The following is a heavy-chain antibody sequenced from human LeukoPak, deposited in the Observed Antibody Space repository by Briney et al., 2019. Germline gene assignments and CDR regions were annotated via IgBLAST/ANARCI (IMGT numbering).Heavy chain of an antibody. D-gene: IGHD1-26*01. CDR3: ARAASFWELPYYFDY. J-gene: IGHJ4*02. CDR2: IKQDGSEK. CDR1: GFTFSSYW. V-gene: IGHV3-7*01. Sequence: PGGSLRLSCAASGFTFSSYWMSWVRQAPGKGREWVANIKQDGSEKYYVDSVKGRFTISRDNAKNSLYLQMNSLRAEDTAVYYCARAASFWELPYYFDYWGQGTLVTVSS.